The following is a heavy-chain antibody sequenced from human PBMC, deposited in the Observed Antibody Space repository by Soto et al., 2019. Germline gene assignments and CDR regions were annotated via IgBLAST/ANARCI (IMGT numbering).Heavy chain of an antibody. CDR3: ASDLVGASDSYGLDV. Sequence: PGGSLRLSCAASGFTFSNYGMHWVRQAPGKGLEWVAIIWHDGNNKYYAVSVRGRFIISRDNSKNRLYLQMNSLRAEDTAVYYCASDLVGASDSYGLDVWCQGTPVTVSS. J-gene: IGHJ6*02. CDR2: IWHDGNNK. V-gene: IGHV3-33*01. CDR1: GFTFSNYG. D-gene: IGHD1-26*01.